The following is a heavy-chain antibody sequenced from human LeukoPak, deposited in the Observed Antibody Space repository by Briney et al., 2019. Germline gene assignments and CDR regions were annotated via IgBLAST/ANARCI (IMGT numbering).Heavy chain of an antibody. CDR2: IKQDGSEK. D-gene: IGHD3-22*01. V-gene: IGHV3-7*01. CDR1: GFTFSSYG. CDR3: ARDTYYYDSSGYYLYYYYYYMDV. Sequence: GGSLRLSCAAPGFTFSSYGMSWVRQAPGKGLEWVANIKQDGSEKYYVDSVKGRFTISRDNAKNSLYLQMNSLRAEDTAVYYCARDTYYYDSSGYYLYYYYYYMDVWGRGTTVTVSS. J-gene: IGHJ6*03.